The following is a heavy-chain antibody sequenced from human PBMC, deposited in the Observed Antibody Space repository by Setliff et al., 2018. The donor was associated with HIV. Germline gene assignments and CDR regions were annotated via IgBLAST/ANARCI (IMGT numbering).Heavy chain of an antibody. J-gene: IGHJ4*02. CDR2: IKSKTDGGTA. CDR1: GFTFSNAW. D-gene: IGHD3-10*01. V-gene: IGHV3-15*01. Sequence: LRLSCAASGFTFSNAWMSWVRQAPGKGLEWVGRIKSKTDGGTADYAAPVKDRFTISRDDSKNTLYLQMDSLKTEDTGVYYCSGHFLGFWGQGTLVTVSS. CDR3: SGHFLGF.